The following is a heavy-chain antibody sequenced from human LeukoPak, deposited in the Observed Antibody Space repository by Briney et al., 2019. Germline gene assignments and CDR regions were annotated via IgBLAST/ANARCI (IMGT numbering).Heavy chain of an antibody. CDR1: GFTVSSNY. CDR2: IYSGGSI. J-gene: IGHJ3*02. Sequence: GGSLRLSCAASGFTVSSNYMTWVRQAPGKGLGWVSVIYSGGSINYADSVKGRFTISRDNSKNTLYLQMNSLTAEDTAVYYCARDSIGGRGAFDIWGQGTMVTVSS. V-gene: IGHV3-66*01. CDR3: ARDSIGGRGAFDI. D-gene: IGHD2/OR15-2a*01.